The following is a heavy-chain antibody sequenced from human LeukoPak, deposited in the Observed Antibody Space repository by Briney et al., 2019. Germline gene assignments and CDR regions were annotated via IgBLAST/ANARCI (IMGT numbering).Heavy chain of an antibody. D-gene: IGHD3-10*01. J-gene: IGHJ6*02. CDR2: IDPNTGRT. V-gene: IGHV1-2*02. CDR3: ARTPVVVIRGVIEDGMDV. Sequence: ASVTVSCKPSGYTFTDYYLHWVRQAPGQGLEGMGWIDPNTGRTVYAQDFQGRLTLTRDTSVSTTYMGLRGLGSDDTAVYYCARTPVVVIRGVIEDGMDVWGQGTTVTVSS. CDR1: GYTFTDYY.